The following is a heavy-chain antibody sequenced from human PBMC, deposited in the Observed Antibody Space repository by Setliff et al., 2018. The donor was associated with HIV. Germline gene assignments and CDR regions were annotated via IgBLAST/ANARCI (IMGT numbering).Heavy chain of an antibody. D-gene: IGHD6-19*01. CDR3: TTATIPPAGWGALDI. J-gene: IGHJ3*02. Sequence: PGGSLRLSCAASGFTFSGAEIHWVRQASGKGLEWVGRVKIDSDGGTIDYAAPVQGRFVISRDDSQNLLSLQLNALRTEDTGVYYCTTATIPPAGWGALDIWGPGTTVTVSS. CDR2: VKIDSDGGTI. V-gene: IGHV3-15*01. CDR1: GFTFSGAE.